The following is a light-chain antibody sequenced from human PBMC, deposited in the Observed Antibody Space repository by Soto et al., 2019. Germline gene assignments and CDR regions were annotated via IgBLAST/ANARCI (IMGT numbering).Light chain of an antibody. J-gene: IGLJ1*01. CDR1: SSDIGGHNY. Sequence: QSALTQPASVSGSPGQSITISCSGSSSDIGGHNYVSWYEPHPGKAPKLILYEVSYRPSGVSNRFSGSKSGNTASLTISGLQAADEADYYCSSFASSGTPYVFGAGTKVTVL. V-gene: IGLV2-14*01. CDR3: SSFASSGTPYV. CDR2: EVS.